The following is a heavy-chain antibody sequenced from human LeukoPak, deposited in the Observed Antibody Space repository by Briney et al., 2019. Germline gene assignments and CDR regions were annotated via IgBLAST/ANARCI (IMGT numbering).Heavy chain of an antibody. CDR3: AKGNDAPSTSWDYYYMGV. J-gene: IGHJ6*03. CDR2: IRYNVLSK. Sequence: GGSLRLSCAASGFSFSTYGMHWVRQAPGKGLEWVAFIRYNVLSKYYADSVKGRFTISRDDSKNTLDLQMNSLRAEDTAVFYCAKGNDAPSTSWDYYYMGVWGKGTTVTVSS. V-gene: IGHV3-30*02. D-gene: IGHD1-1*01. CDR1: GFSFSTYG.